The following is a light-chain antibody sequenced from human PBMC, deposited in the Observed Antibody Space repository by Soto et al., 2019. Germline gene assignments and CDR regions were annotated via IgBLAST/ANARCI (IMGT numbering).Light chain of an antibody. CDR3: QQRSNWPAIT. CDR2: DAS. CDR1: QSVSSY. Sequence: EIVLTQSPATLSLSPGERATLSCRASQSVSSYLAWYQQKPGQAPRLLIYDASNRATGIPARFSGSGSGTDFPLTIGSLEPEDFADLSCQQRSNWPAITFGQAARLEIK. J-gene: IGKJ5*01. V-gene: IGKV3-11*01.